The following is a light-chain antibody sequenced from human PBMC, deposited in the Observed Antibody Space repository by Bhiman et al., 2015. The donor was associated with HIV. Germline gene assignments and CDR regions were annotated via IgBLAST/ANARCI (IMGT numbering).Light chain of an antibody. CDR2: DVS. CDR1: SSDVGGYNY. CDR3: SSYAGNNNNYV. J-gene: IGLJ1*01. V-gene: IGLV2-14*03. Sequence: QSALTQPASVSGSPGQSITISCTGTSSDVGGYNYVSWYQQHPGKAPKLMIYDVSQRPSGVSNRFSGSKSGNTASLTISGLQAEDEADYYCSSYAGNNNNYVFGAGTKVTVL.